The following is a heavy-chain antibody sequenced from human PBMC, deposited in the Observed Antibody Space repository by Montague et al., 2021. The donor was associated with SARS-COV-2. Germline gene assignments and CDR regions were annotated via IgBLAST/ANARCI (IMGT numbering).Heavy chain of an antibody. J-gene: IGHJ4*02. D-gene: IGHD3-10*01. CDR3: ARRGSSVWGVTVSAELDY. CDR2: INQSGRT. CDR1: GGSFSGCY. Sequence: SETRSLTCAVYGGSFSGCYWSWIRQPPEKGLEWIGEINQSGRTNNNPSLKSRVIISVDTSKNQFSLKLSSVTAADTAVYYCARRGSSVWGVTVSAELDYWGQGILVIVSS. V-gene: IGHV4-34*01.